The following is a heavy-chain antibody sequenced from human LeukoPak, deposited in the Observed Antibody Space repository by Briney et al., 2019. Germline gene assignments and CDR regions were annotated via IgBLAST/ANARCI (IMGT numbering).Heavy chain of an antibody. Sequence: GGSLRLSCAASGFTFSNAWMSWVRQAPGKGLEWVGRIKSKTDGGTTDYAAPVKGRFTISRDDSKNTLYLQMNSLKTEDTAVYYCTTDRTYYDFWSGYYTDYWGQGTLVTVSS. CDR2: IKSKTDGGTT. CDR3: TTDRTYYDFWSGYYTDY. V-gene: IGHV3-15*01. D-gene: IGHD3-3*01. CDR1: GFTFSNAW. J-gene: IGHJ4*02.